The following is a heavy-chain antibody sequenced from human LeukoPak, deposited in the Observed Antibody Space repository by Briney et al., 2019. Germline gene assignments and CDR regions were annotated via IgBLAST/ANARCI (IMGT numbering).Heavy chain of an antibody. CDR2: ISSSGSTI. J-gene: IGHJ4*02. D-gene: IGHD1-20*01. V-gene: IGHV3-48*03. CDR1: GXTFSSYE. Sequence: GGSLRLSCAASGXTFSSYEMNWVRQAPGKGLEWVSYISSSGSTIYYADSVKGRFTISRDNAKNSLYLQMNSLRADDTAVYYCTREGLNWNDLDYWGQGTLVTVSS. CDR3: TREGLNWNDLDY.